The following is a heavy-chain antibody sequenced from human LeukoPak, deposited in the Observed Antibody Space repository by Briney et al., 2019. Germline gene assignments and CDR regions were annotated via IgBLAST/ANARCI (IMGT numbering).Heavy chain of an antibody. CDR1: GFTFSSYW. CDR3: AGGSGWLIDY. Sequence: GGSLRLSCAASGFTFSSYWMNWVRQAPGKGLEWVANIKQDGSEKYYVDPVKGRFTISRDNTKNSLYLQMNSLRAEDTAVYYCAGGSGWLIDYWGQGTLVTVSS. D-gene: IGHD6-19*01. CDR2: IKQDGSEK. V-gene: IGHV3-7*01. J-gene: IGHJ4*02.